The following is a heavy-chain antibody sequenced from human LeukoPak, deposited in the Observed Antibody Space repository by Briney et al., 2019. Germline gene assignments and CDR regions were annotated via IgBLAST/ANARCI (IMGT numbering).Heavy chain of an antibody. V-gene: IGHV4-34*01. J-gene: IGHJ4*02. CDR1: GGSFSGYY. CDR2: INHSGTT. Sequence: SETLSLTCAVCGGSFSGYYWSWIRQPPGKGLERIGEINHSGTTNYNPSLKSRVTISVDTSKNQFSLKLTSVTAADTAVYYCARGPQSRFDYWGQGTLVTVSS. CDR3: ARGPQSRFDY.